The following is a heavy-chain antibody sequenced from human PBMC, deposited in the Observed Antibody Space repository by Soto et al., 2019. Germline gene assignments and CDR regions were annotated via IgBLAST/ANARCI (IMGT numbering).Heavy chain of an antibody. D-gene: IGHD2-21*01. Sequence: GILRLSCAASGFTFSIYAMHCVRQAPGKGLEWGAVISYDGSNKYYADSVKGRFTISRDNSKHTLYLQMNSLISEDTAVYYCASSSVVVIALEYWGQGTLVNVSS. V-gene: IGHV3-30-3*01. CDR1: GFTFSIYA. CDR2: ISYDGSNK. J-gene: IGHJ4*02. CDR3: ASSSVVVIALEY.